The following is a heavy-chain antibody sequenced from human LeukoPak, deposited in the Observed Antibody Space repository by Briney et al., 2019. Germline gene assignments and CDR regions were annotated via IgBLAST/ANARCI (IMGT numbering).Heavy chain of an antibody. J-gene: IGHJ3*02. CDR3: PSPEPRRYYDSSGYYSDAFDI. CDR1: GYSFTSYW. D-gene: IGHD3-22*01. V-gene: IGHV5-51*01. Sequence: GESLKISCKGSGYSFTSYWIGWVRQMPGKGLEWMGIIYPGDSDTRYSPSFQGQVTISADKSISTAYLQWSSLKASDTAMYYCPSPEPRRYYDSSGYYSDAFDIWGQGTMVTVSS. CDR2: IYPGDSDT.